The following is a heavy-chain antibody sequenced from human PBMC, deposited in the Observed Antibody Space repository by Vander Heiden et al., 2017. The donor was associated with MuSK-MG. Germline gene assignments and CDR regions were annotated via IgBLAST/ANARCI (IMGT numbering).Heavy chain of an antibody. J-gene: IGHJ5*02. D-gene: IGHD3-10*01. CDR1: GYTFTSYD. CDR3: SRGVGFGELFAGRFDP. V-gene: IGHV1-8*01. Sequence: QVQLVQSGAEVKKPGASVKVSCKASGYTFTSYDINWVRQATGQGLEWMGWMNPNSGNTGYAQKFQGRVTMTRNTSISTAYMELSSLRSEDTAVYYCSRGVGFGELFAGRFDPWGQGTLVTVSS. CDR2: MNPNSGNT.